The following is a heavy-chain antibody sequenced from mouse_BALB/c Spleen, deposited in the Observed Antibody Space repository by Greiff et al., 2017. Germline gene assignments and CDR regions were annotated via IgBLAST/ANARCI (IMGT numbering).Heavy chain of an antibody. D-gene: IGHD1-1*02. CDR2: ISTGGSYT. V-gene: IGHV5-6-4*01. CDR1: GFTFSSYT. Sequence: EVQVVESGGDLVKPGGSLKLSCAASGFTFSSYTMSWVRQTPEKRLEWVATISTGGSYTYYPDSVKGRYTISSDNAKNTLYLQMSGLKSEDTAMYYCTRVGGGIYFDYWGQGTTLTVSS. J-gene: IGHJ2*01. CDR3: TRVGGGIYFDY.